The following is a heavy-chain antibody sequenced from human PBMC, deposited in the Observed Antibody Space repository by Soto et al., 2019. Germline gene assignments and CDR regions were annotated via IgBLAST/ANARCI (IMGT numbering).Heavy chain of an antibody. D-gene: IGHD6-19*01. CDR1: GGSFSGYS. CDR2: INQSGST. CDR3: ARGQWLDNY. J-gene: IGHJ4*02. V-gene: IGHV4-34*01. Sequence: QVQLQQWGAGLLKPSETLSLTCAVYGGSFSGYSWRWIRQPPGKGLEWIGEINQSGSTNYNPSLTSRVTISVHTSKNPCSLKLSSVTAADTAVYYCARGQWLDNYWGQGTLVTVSS.